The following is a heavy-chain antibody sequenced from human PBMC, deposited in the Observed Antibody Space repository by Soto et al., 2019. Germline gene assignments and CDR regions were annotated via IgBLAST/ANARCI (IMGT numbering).Heavy chain of an antibody. CDR1: GDSVSSDSAG. CDR2: TYYRSKWYN. J-gene: IGHJ5*02. CDR3: AKGDNLGPKTGYAFDP. D-gene: IGHD5-12*01. Sequence: SETLSLTCAISGDSVSSDSAGWTWIRQSPSRGLEFLGRTYYRSKWYNDYAVSVRCRITINADTSKNEFSLHLDSVTPEDTAVYFCAKGDNLGPKTGYAFDPWGQGVMVTVSS. V-gene: IGHV6-1*01.